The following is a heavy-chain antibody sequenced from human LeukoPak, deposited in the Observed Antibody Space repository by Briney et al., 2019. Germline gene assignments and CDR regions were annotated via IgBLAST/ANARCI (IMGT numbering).Heavy chain of an antibody. CDR2: ISGSGGST. V-gene: IGHV3-23*01. J-gene: IGHJ4*02. D-gene: IGHD2-2*01. CDR3: AKDTRKQYYFDY. Sequence: GGSLRLSCAASRFTFSSYAMSWVRQAPGKGLEWVSAISGSGGSTYYADSVKGRFTISRDNSKNTLYLQMNSLRAEDTAVYYCAKDTRKQYYFDYWGQGTLVTVSS. CDR1: RFTFSSYA.